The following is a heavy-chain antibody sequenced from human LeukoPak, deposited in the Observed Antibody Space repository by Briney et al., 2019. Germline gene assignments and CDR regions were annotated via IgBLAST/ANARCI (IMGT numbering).Heavy chain of an antibody. CDR2: IYSGGST. V-gene: IGHV3-66*01. Sequence: GGSLRLSCAASGFTVSSNYMSWVRQAPGKGLEWVSVIYSGGSTYFADSVKGRFTISRDNSKITLYLQMNSLRAEDTAVYYCARAEGDSRHRYFDLWGRGTLVTVSS. CDR1: GFTVSSNY. J-gene: IGHJ2*01. CDR3: ARAEGDSRHRYFDL. D-gene: IGHD3-22*01.